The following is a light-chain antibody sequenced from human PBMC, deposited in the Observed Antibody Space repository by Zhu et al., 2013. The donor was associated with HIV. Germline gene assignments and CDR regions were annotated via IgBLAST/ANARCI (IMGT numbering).Light chain of an antibody. CDR3: QQRYSWPLT. J-gene: IGKJ4*01. CDR2: DAS. CDR1: QSVGSSY. Sequence: ERVMTQSPDTLSVSPGERATLSCRASQSVGSSYLAWYQQKPGQAPRLLISDASNRATGIPDRFSGSGSGTDFTLAISSLEPEDFAVYYCQQRYSWPLTFGGGTKVEIK. V-gene: IGKV3D-20*02.